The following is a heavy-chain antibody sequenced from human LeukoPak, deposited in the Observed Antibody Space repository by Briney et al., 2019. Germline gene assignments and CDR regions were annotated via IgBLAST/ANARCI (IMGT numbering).Heavy chain of an antibody. CDR1: GDSVSSTRSA. V-gene: IGHV6-1*01. CDR2: TYYRSKWYN. Sequence: SQTLSLTCAISGDSVSSTRSAWNWIRQSPSRGLEWLGRTYYRSKWYNDYAVSVKSRITIKPDTSKNQFSLQLNSVTPEDTAVYYCARVHSWTEEPDTGFDYWGQGSLVTVSS. J-gene: IGHJ4*02. D-gene: IGHD1-14*01. CDR3: ARVHSWTEEPDTGFDY.